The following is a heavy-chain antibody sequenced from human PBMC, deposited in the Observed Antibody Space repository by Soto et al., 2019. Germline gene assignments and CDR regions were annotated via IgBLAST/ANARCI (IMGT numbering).Heavy chain of an antibody. CDR1: GFTFSSYA. Sequence: GGSLRLSCSASGFTFSSYAMHWVRQAPGKGLEYVSAISSNGGSTYYADSVKGRFTISRDNSKNTLYLQMSSLRAEDTAGYYCVKAPYYDFWSGSHFDYWGQGTLVTVSS. CDR2: ISSNGGST. V-gene: IGHV3-64D*09. D-gene: IGHD3-3*01. CDR3: VKAPYYDFWSGSHFDY. J-gene: IGHJ4*02.